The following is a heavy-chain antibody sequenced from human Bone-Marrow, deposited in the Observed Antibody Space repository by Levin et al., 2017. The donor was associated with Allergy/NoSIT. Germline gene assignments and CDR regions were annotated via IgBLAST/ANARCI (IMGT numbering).Heavy chain of an antibody. D-gene: IGHD1-26*01. J-gene: IGHJ4*02. CDR3: TTDLGVGVGATGAYFDY. CDR1: GFTFSNAW. V-gene: IGHV3-15*01. Sequence: GESLKISCAASGFTFSNAWMSWVRQAPGKGLEWVGRIKSKTDGGTTDYAAPVKGRFTISRDDSKNTLYLQMNSLKTEDTAVYYCTTDLGVGVGATGAYFDYWGQGTLVTVSS. CDR2: IKSKTDGGTT.